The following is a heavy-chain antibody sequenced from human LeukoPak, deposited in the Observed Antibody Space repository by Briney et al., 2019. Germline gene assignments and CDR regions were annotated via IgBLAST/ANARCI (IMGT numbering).Heavy chain of an antibody. CDR3: TRGETNPFDY. D-gene: IGHD1-14*01. CDR2: IYSGGNT. CDR1: RFPGSSNY. J-gene: IGHJ4*02. Sequence: GGSLRLSCTASRFPGSSNYIRGVPRAPGEGLEGGSVIYSGGNTFYADSGEGRFTISRDYSKNTLFLQMNSLRADDTAVYFCTRGETNPFDYWGQGILVTVAS. V-gene: IGHV3-53*01.